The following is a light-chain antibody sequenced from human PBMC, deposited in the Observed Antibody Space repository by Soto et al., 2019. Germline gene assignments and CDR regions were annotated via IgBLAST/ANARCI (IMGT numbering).Light chain of an antibody. V-gene: IGKV1-5*03. CDR2: KAS. CDR1: QSISSW. Sequence: DIQMTQSPSTLSASVGDRVIITCRASQSISSWLAWYQQKPGKAPNLLIYKASTLKNGAPSRFYGSGSGIDCSVTISSLKPHEFATEICQKYDNSSVTFSKGTKVEIK. CDR3: QKYDNSSVT. J-gene: IGKJ1*01.